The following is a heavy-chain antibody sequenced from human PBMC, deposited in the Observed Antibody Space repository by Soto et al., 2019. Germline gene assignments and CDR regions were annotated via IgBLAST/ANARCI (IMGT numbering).Heavy chain of an antibody. CDR1: GYTFTRYY. V-gene: IGHV1-46*03. J-gene: IGHJ3*02. CDR3: ARDLVDAPYYYDSSAAPDI. CDR2: INPSGGST. D-gene: IGHD3-22*01. Sequence: ASVKVSCKASGYTFTRYYMHWVRQAPVQELEWMGIINPSGGSTSYAQKFQGRVTMTRDTSTSTVYMELSSLRSEDTAVYYCARDLVDAPYYYDSSAAPDIWGQGTMVTVSS.